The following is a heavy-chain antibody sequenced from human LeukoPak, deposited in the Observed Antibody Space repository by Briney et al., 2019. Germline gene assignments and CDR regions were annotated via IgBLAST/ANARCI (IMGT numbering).Heavy chain of an antibody. J-gene: IGHJ4*02. D-gene: IGHD3-22*01. CDR2: IIPIFGTA. Sequence: ASVKVSCKASGGTFSSYAISWVRQAPGQGLEWMGGIIPIFGTANYAQKFQGRVTITADESTSPAYMELSSLRSDDTAVYYCASDRSSGYSDYWGQGTLVTVSS. V-gene: IGHV1-69*13. CDR1: GGTFSSYA. CDR3: ASDRSSGYSDY.